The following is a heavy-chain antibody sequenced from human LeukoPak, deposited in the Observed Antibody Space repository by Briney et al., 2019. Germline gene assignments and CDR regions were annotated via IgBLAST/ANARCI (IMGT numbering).Heavy chain of an antibody. Sequence: EXLSLTXXXYGGSFSXYYWSWIRQPPGKGLEWIGEINHSGSTNYNPSLKSRVTISVDTSKNQFSLKLSSVTAADTAVYYCARDRYSSSWFDYWGQGTLVTVSS. J-gene: IGHJ4*02. CDR2: INHSGST. D-gene: IGHD6-13*01. CDR3: ARDRYSSSWFDY. CDR1: GGSFSXYY. V-gene: IGHV4-34*01.